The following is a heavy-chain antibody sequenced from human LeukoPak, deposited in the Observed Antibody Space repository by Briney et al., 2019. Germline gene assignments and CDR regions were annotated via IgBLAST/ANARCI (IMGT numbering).Heavy chain of an antibody. D-gene: IGHD1-1*01. CDR2: IKSKAESETT. V-gene: IGHV3-15*01. CDR1: GFTFSNAW. J-gene: IGHJ4*02. CDR3: STLPGMLGY. Sequence: GGSLRLSCAASGFTFSNAWMSWVRQAPGKGLEWVGRIKSKAESETTDYAAPVKGRFTISRDDSKNTVYLQMTSLNSEDTAVYYCSTLPGMLGYWGQGTLVTVSS.